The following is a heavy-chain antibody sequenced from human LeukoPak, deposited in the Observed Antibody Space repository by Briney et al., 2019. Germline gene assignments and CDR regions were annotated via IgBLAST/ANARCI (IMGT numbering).Heavy chain of an antibody. V-gene: IGHV3-9*01. J-gene: IGHJ4*02. CDR1: GFTFYDYA. CDR2: ISWNSGSI. D-gene: IGHD3-3*01. CDR3: AKDISRITIFGVVGQIDY. Sequence: GGSLRLSCAASGFTFYDYAMHWVRQAPGKGLEWVSGISWNSGSIGYADSVKGRFTISRDNAKNSLYLQMNSLRAEDTALYYCAKDISRITIFGVVGQIDYWGQGTLVTVSS.